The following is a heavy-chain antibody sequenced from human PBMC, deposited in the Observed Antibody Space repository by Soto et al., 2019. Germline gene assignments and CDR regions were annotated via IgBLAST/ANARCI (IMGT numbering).Heavy chain of an antibody. Sequence: PGESLKISCTGSGYSFTTYWIGWVRQMPGKGLEWMGIIYPGDFDTRYSPSFEGQVTISTDKSITTAYLQWSSLKASDTAMYYCARRGTYSSGWDYWGQGALVTVSS. CDR3: ARRGTYSSGWDY. CDR1: GYSFTTYW. D-gene: IGHD6-19*01. CDR2: IYPGDFDT. V-gene: IGHV5-51*01. J-gene: IGHJ4*02.